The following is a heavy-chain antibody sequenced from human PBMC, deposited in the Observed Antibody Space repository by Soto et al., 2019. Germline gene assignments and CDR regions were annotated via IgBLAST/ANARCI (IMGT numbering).Heavy chain of an antibody. J-gene: IGHJ4*02. Sequence: VHLVESGGGLVQPGGSLRLSCAASGFTVSGDYMNWVRRAPGRGLEWVSVIYSGGNTYYADSVKGRFTISRDISKNTLYLQMNTLRAEDTAVYYCARGSADYWGQGTLVTVSS. CDR3: ARGSADY. V-gene: IGHV3-66*01. CDR1: GFTVSGDY. CDR2: IYSGGNT.